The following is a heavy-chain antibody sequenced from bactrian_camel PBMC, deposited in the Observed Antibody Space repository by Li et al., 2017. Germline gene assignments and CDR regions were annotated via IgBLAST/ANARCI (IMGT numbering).Heavy chain of an antibody. D-gene: IGHD6*01. J-gene: IGHJ4*01. Sequence: HVQLVESGGGSVQTGGSLRLTCVFSDYKNRNFCMGWFRQAPGQKREAVAALYTAGDSTFYADSVKGRFTISKDNERNTLALQMNSLKPEDSAMYYCASAAYHSNWARLEKRYYSYWGQGTQVTVS. V-gene: IGHV3S1*01. CDR2: LYTAGDST. CDR1: DYKNRNFC. CDR3: ASAAYHSNWARLEKRYYSY.